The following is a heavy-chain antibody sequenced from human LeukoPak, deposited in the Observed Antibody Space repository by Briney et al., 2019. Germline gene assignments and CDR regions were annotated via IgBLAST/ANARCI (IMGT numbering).Heavy chain of an antibody. Sequence: SETLSLTCTVAGGSLAADYWSWIRQPAGKGPEWIGCIYNRETTNYNPSLKSRVTMSVDASKNQLSLRLRSVTAADTAVYYCARGAGPFDSWGQGTLVTVSS. CDR3: ARGAGPFDS. CDR1: GGSLAADY. V-gene: IGHV4-4*07. J-gene: IGHJ4*02. CDR2: IYNRETT. D-gene: IGHD6-19*01.